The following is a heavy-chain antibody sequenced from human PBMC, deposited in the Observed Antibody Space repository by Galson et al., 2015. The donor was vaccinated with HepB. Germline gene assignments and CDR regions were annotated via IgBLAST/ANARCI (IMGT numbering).Heavy chain of an antibody. CDR3: ARHQYYYDSSGYGAFDI. CDR1: GYSFTSYW. J-gene: IGHJ3*02. V-gene: IGHV5-10-1*01. D-gene: IGHD3-22*01. Sequence: QSGAEVKKPGESLRISCKGSGYSFTSYWISWVRQMPGKGLEWMGRIDPSDSYTNYSPSFQGHVTISADKSISTAYLQWSSLKASDTAMYYCARHQYYYDSSGYGAFDIWDQGTMVTVSS. CDR2: IDPSDSYT.